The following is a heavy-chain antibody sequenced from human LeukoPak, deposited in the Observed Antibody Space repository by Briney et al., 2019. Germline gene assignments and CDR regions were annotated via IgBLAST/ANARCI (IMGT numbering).Heavy chain of an antibody. CDR3: AKGYSSSWHHFDY. J-gene: IGHJ4*02. CDR2: ISWDGGST. V-gene: IGHV3-43*01. Sequence: GGSLRLSCAASGFTFSSYWMSWVRQAPGKGLEWVSLISWDGGSTYYADSVKGRFTISRDNSKNSLYLQMNSLRTEDTALYYCAKGYSSSWHHFDYWGQGTLVTVSS. D-gene: IGHD6-13*01. CDR1: GFTFSSYW.